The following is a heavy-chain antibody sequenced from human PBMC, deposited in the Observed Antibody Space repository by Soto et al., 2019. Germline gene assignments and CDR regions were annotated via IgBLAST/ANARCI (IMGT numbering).Heavy chain of an antibody. V-gene: IGHV4-39*01. Sequence: SETLSLTCTVSGVSTSSSSYYWGWIRQPPGKGLAWIGNIYYSGTTDYNPSLKSRVTVSTDTSRNQFSLTLSSVTAADTAVYYCVRVFGNAFDIWGQVSLVT. D-gene: IGHD3-3*01. J-gene: IGHJ3*02. CDR2: IYYSGTT. CDR3: VRVFGNAFDI. CDR1: GVSTSSSSYY.